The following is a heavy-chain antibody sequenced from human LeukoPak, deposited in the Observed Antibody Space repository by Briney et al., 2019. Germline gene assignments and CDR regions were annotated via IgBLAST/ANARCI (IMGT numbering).Heavy chain of an antibody. J-gene: IGHJ4*02. CDR2: INHSGST. D-gene: IGHD1-26*01. CDR1: GGSFSGYY. V-gene: IGHV4-34*01. Sequence: SETLSLTCAVYGGSFSGYYWSWIRQPPGKGLEWIGEINHSGSTNYNPSLKSRVTISVDTSENQFSLKLSSVTAADTAVYYCARTRTGDSGSYLRSLDYWGQGTLVTVSS. CDR3: ARTRTGDSGSYLRSLDY.